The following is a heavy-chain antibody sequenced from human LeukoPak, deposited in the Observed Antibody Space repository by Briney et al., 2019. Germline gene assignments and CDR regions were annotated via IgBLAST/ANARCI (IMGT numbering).Heavy chain of an antibody. J-gene: IGHJ6*03. CDR1: GYTFTSYY. CDR3: ARDGVYGDYVGYYYYYMDV. D-gene: IGHD4-17*01. V-gene: IGHV1-46*01. CDR2: INPSGGST. Sequence: ASVKVSCKASGYTFTSYYMHWVRQAPGQGLEWMGIINPSGGSTSYAQKFQGRVTMTRDMSTSTVYMELSSLRSEDTAVYYCARDGVYGDYVGYYYYYMDVWGKGTTVTVSS.